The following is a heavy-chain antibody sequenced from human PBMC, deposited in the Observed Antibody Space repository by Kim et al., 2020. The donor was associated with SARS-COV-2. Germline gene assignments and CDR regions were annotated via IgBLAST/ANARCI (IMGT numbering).Heavy chain of an antibody. Sequence: SVKGRFTISRDNAKNTLYLQMNGLRTEDTAVYYCARVGDCDRSGYYAYFRSWGQGTLVTVSS. V-gene: IGHV3-74*01. J-gene: IGHJ4*02. D-gene: IGHD3-22*01. CDR3: ARVGDCDRSGYYAYFRS.